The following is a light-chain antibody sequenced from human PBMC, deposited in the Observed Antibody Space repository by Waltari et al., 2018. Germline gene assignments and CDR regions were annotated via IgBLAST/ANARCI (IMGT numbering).Light chain of an antibody. CDR1: SIDVGAYNF. Sequence: QSALTQPPSASGSPGQSVTISCTGTSIDVGAYNFVPWYQQHPGKAPKLRIYEVTDRPSGVPVGFSGSRSGNAASLAVSGLQAEDEADYYCSSYAGTDNFVFGAGTKVTVL. V-gene: IGLV2-8*01. CDR3: SSYAGTDNFV. J-gene: IGLJ1*01. CDR2: EVT.